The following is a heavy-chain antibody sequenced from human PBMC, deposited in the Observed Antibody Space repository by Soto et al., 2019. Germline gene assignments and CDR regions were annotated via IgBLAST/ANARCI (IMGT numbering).Heavy chain of an antibody. Sequence: SETLSLTCAVYGGSFSGYYWSWIRQPPGKGLEWIGEINHSGSTNYNPSLKSRVTISVDTSKNQFSLKLSSVTAADTAVYYCARGRGALPRRTSYGDYVTIFDYWGQGTLVTVSS. J-gene: IGHJ4*02. D-gene: IGHD4-17*01. CDR3: ARGRGALPRRTSYGDYVTIFDY. CDR1: GGSFSGYY. CDR2: INHSGST. V-gene: IGHV4-34*01.